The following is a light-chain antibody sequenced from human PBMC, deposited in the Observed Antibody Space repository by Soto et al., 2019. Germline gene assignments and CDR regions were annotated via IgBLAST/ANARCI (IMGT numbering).Light chain of an antibody. CDR1: QNVSSSY. CDR2: GAS. J-gene: IGKJ4*01. V-gene: IGKV3-20*01. CDR3: QQYGSSPT. Sequence: EIVLTQSPGTLSLSPGERATLSCRASQNVSSSYFAWYQQKPGQAPRLLIYGASSRATGIPDRFSGSGSGTDFTLTISRLEPEDFAVYYCQQYGSSPTFGGGTKVEIK.